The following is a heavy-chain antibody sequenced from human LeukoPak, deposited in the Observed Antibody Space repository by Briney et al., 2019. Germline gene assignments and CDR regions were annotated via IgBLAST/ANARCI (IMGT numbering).Heavy chain of an antibody. D-gene: IGHD1-26*01. Sequence: PGGSQTLSCVASGFAFNEFTMHWVRQAPGKGLEWVSLITWDGATTYYADSVKGRFTISRDNSKISLYLQMNSLTTEDTALYYCGKDLAGSYLIDYWGQGTLATVSS. V-gene: IGHV3-43*01. J-gene: IGHJ4*02. CDR1: GFAFNEFT. CDR3: GKDLAGSYLIDY. CDR2: ITWDGATT.